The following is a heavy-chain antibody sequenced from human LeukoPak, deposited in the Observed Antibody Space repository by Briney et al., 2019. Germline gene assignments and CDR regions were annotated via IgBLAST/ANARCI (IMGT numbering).Heavy chain of an antibody. D-gene: IGHD2-21*01. CDR3: ARDLLYCGGDCGFDP. J-gene: IGHJ5*02. CDR2: IYYSGST. V-gene: IGHV4-30-4*08. Sequence: SQTLSLTCTVSGGSISSGDYYWSWIRQPPGKGLEWIGYIYYSGSTYYNPSLKSRVTVSVDTSKNQFSLKLSSVTAAETAVYYCARDLLYCGGDCGFDPWGQGTLVTVSS. CDR1: GGSISSGDYY.